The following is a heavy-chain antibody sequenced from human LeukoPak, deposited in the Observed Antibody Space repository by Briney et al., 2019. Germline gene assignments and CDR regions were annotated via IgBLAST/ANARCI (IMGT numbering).Heavy chain of an antibody. D-gene: IGHD3-9*01. J-gene: IGHJ4*02. Sequence: ASVKVSCKASGYTFTGYYMHWVRPAPGQGLEWMGWINPNSGGTNHAQKFQGRVNMTRDTSIRTAYMELSRLRSDDTAVYYCARAGGRVNVLRYFDWLSNIAFDYWGQGTLVTVSS. CDR2: INPNSGGT. CDR1: GYTFTGYY. CDR3: ARAGGRVNVLRYFDWLSNIAFDY. V-gene: IGHV1-2*02.